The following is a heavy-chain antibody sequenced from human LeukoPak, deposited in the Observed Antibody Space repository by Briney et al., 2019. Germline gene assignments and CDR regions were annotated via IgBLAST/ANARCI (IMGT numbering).Heavy chain of an antibody. J-gene: IGHJ4*02. CDR3: ARREYCGGDCYWDPFDY. CDR2: IYPGDSDT. Sequence: GESLKISCKGSGYSFTSYWIGWVRQMPGKGLEWMGIIYPGDSDTRYSPSFQGQVTISADKSISTAYLQWSSLKASDTAMYYCARREYCGGDCYWDPFDYWGQGTLVTVSS. CDR1: GYSFTSYW. D-gene: IGHD2-21*02. V-gene: IGHV5-51*01.